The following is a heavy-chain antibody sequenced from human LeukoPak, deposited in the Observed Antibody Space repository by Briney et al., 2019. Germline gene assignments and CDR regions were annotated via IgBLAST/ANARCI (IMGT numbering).Heavy chain of an antibody. CDR3: ARVGSRGDWFDY. CDR1: GFTFSNYN. V-gene: IGHV3-48*01. Sequence: GALLLSCAASGFTFSNYNMLWVRPPPGKGLEWLFYITSGGSAVHYADSVKDRFTFSRDNAKNSLYLQMNSLRVEDTGIYYCARVGSRGDWFDYWGQGTRVTVSS. J-gene: IGHJ5*01. D-gene: IGHD1-26*01. CDR2: ITSGGSAV.